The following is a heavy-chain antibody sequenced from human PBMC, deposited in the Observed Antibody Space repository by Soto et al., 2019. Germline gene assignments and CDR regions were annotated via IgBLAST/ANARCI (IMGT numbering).Heavy chain of an antibody. D-gene: IGHD2-8*02. J-gene: IGHJ4*02. V-gene: IGHV3-23*01. CDR3: AKAKGFFDHTGREQ. Sequence: EVQLLESGGGLIQPGGSLRLSCATFGFSFSNYAMSWVRQAPGKGLEWVSGFGVDYVTYYADSVRGRFTISRDNSKNTLYLHMNSLRAEDTALYYCAKAKGFFDHTGREQWGQRTLVTVSP. CDR2: FGVDYVT. CDR1: GFSFSNYA.